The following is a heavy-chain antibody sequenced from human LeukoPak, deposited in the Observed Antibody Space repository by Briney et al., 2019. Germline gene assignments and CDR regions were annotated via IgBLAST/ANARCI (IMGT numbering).Heavy chain of an antibody. CDR2: INHSGST. J-gene: IGHJ4*02. V-gene: IGHV4-34*01. D-gene: IGHD6-19*01. Sequence: SATLSLTCAVYGGSFSGYYWSWIRQPPGKGLEWIGEINHSGSTNYNPSLKSRVTISVDTSKNQFSLKLSSVTAADTAVYYCARAHSGSYFDYWGQGTLVTVSS. CDR1: GGSFSGYY. CDR3: ARAHSGSYFDY.